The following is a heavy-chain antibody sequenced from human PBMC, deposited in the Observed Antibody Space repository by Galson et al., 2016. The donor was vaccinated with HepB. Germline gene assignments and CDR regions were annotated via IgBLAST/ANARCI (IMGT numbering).Heavy chain of an antibody. CDR1: GFTFSIYA. V-gene: IGHV3-23*01. CDR2: ISGSGSST. D-gene: IGHD1-26*01. Sequence: SLRLSCAASGFTFSIYAMIWVRQAPRKGLEWVSTISGSGSSTFYADSVRGRFTISRDNSKTTLYLQMSSLRAEDTALYYCAKEGSRSYYNYYGMDVWGQGTTVTVSS. CDR3: AKEGSRSYYNYYGMDV. J-gene: IGHJ6*02.